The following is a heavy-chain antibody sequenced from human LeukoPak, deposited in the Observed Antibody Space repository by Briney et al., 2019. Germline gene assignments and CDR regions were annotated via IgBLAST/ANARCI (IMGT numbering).Heavy chain of an antibody. J-gene: IGHJ4*02. Sequence: NAGGSLRLSCAASGFTFSTYNMNWVRQAPGKGLEWVSSITSSSSYTFYADSVKGRFTISRDNAKNSLYLQMNSLGPEDTALYYCAKDIFGNFDLLTGLQEWGQGTLVSVSS. V-gene: IGHV3-21*04. D-gene: IGHD3-9*01. CDR3: AKDIFGNFDLLTGLQE. CDR1: GFTFSTYN. CDR2: ITSSSSYT.